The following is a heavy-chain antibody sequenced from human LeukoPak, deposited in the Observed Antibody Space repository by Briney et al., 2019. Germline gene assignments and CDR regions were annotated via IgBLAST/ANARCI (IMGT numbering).Heavy chain of an antibody. CDR1: GFNFGSYS. CDR3: ARHLSGVTGYTYGRGIDY. CDR2: MSADSATT. Sequence: GGSLRLSCAASGFNFGSYSMTWVRQAPGKGLEWVSVMSADSATTFYADSVKGRFTISRDNAKKSLYLQMNSLRAEDTAVYYCARHLSGVTGYTYGRGIDYWGQGTLVTVSS. V-gene: IGHV3-23*01. J-gene: IGHJ4*02. D-gene: IGHD5-18*01.